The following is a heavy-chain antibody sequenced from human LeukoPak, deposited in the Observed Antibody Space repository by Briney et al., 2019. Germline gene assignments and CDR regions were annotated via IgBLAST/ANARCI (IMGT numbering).Heavy chain of an antibody. CDR2: IYYSGST. D-gene: IGHD2-8*01. Sequence: SETLSLTCTVSGGSISSYYWSWIRQPPGKGLEWIGYIYYSGSTNYNPSLKSRVTISVDTSKNQFSLKLSSVTAADTAVYYCAREGRYCINGVCLRYNWFDPRGQGTPVTVSS. J-gene: IGHJ5*02. V-gene: IGHV4-59*01. CDR1: GGSISSYY. CDR3: AREGRYCINGVCLRYNWFDP.